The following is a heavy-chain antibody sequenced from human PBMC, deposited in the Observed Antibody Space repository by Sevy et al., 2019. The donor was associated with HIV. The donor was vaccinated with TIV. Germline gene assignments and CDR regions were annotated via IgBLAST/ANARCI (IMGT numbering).Heavy chain of an antibody. J-gene: IGHJ3*02. CDR1: GGTFSSYA. CDR3: ARVRYYYDSSGYPDAFDI. V-gene: IGHV1-69*13. CDR2: IIPIFGTA. Sequence: ASVKVSCKASGGTFSSYAISWVRQAPGQGLEWTGGIIPIFGTANYAQKFQGRVTITADESTSTAYMELSSLRSEDTAVYYCARVRYYYDSSGYPDAFDIWGQGTMVTVSS. D-gene: IGHD3-22*01.